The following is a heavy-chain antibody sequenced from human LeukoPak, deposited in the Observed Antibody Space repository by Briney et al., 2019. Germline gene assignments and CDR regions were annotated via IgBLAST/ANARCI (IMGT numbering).Heavy chain of an antibody. CDR2: IYPADSDT. CDR3: ARRYGSGSYDY. J-gene: IGHJ4*02. V-gene: IGHV5-51*01. CDR1: GGSFTKFW. D-gene: IGHD3-10*01. Sequence: GESLKISCEGSGGSFTKFWIGWVRQMPGKGLELMGIIYPADSDTRYSPSFQGQVTISADKSISTAYLQWSSLKASDSAMYYCARRYGSGSYDYWGQGTLVTVSS.